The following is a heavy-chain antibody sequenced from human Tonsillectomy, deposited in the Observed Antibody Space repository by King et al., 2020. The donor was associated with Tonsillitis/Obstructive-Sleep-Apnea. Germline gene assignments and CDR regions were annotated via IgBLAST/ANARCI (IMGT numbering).Heavy chain of an antibody. Sequence: VQLVESGGGLVQPGGSLRLSCAASGFTFSTYAMSLVRQAPGKGLEWVSAISGSGGTTYYADSVKGRFTTSRENANNPLYLQMNSLRADDTAVYYCAKDSTGYYSMGGYFDYWGQGTLVTVSS. CDR1: GFTFSTYA. V-gene: IGHV3-23*04. CDR2: ISGSGGTT. CDR3: AKDSTGYYSMGGYFDY. J-gene: IGHJ4*02. D-gene: IGHD6-19*01.